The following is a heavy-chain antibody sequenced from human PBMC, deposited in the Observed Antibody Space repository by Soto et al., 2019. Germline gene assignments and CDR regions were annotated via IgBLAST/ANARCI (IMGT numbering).Heavy chain of an antibody. CDR2: ISYSGST. J-gene: IGHJ3*01. V-gene: IGHV4-59*08. D-gene: IGHD3-9*01. Sequence: PSETLSLTCTVSGGSISGYYWSWIRQSPEKGLEYIGYISYSGSTNYNPSLKSRVTTSLDTSKNQFSLKLSSVTAADTAIYYCASLNYDILTGYYAFDLWGQGTIVTVSS. CDR3: ASLNYDILTGYYAFDL. CDR1: GGSISGYY.